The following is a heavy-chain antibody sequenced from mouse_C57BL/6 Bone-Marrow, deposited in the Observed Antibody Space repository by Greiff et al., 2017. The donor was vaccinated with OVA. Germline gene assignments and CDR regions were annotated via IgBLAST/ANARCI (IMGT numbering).Heavy chain of an antibody. V-gene: IGHV7-3*01. D-gene: IGHD3-3*01. CDR3: ARYELFRDYFDY. CDR1: GFTFTDYY. J-gene: IGHJ2*01. CDR2: IRNKANGYTT. Sequence: EVNVVESGGGLVQPGGSLSLSCAASGFTFTDYYMSWVRQPPGKALEWLGFIRNKANGYTTEYSASVKGRFTISRDNSQSILYLQMNALRAEDSATYYCARYELFRDYFDYWGQGTTLTVSS.